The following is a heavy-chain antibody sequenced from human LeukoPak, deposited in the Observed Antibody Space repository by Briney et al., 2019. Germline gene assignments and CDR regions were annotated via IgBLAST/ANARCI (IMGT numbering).Heavy chain of an antibody. V-gene: IGHV3-23*01. Sequence: GGSLRLSCAASGFTFSSYAMSWVRQAPGKGLEWVSGISCSGTSTYYADSVKGRFTIYRDNSKNALYLQMNSLRADETAVYYCAKEVYSDSSGYFDYWGQGTLVTVSS. CDR3: AKEVYSDSSGYFDY. J-gene: IGHJ4*02. CDR1: GFTFSSYA. D-gene: IGHD3-22*01. CDR2: ISCSGTST.